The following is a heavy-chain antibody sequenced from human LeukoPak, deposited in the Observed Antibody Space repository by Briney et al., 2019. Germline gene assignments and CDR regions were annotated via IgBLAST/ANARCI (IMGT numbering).Heavy chain of an antibody. CDR2: INTNNGNR. CDR3: SRIIEAVDY. CDR1: GYTFTSYA. Sequence: GASVKVSCTSSGYTFTSYAMNWVRQAPGQPVEWMGWINTNNGNRTYAQDFTVRFVVSLYTSVSMAYLQMSSLKAKAAAVYYCSRIIEAVDYWGQGTLVTVSS. V-gene: IGHV7-4-1*04. J-gene: IGHJ4*02. D-gene: IGHD6-25*01.